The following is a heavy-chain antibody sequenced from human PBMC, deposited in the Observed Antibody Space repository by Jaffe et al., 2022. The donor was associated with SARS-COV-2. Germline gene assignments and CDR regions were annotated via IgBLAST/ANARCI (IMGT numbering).Heavy chain of an antibody. CDR3: AGAPYITMVPDS. V-gene: IGHV4-34*01. J-gene: IGHJ4*02. CDR1: GGSFSDYY. CDR2: INLGGST. Sequence: QVQLQQWGAGLLKPSETLSLTCAVYGGSFSDYYWTWIRQPPGKGLEWIGEINLGGSTNYNPSLKSRITISVDTSKNQFSLKLTSVTAADTAVYYCAGAPYITMVPDSWGQGTLVTISS. D-gene: IGHD3-10*01.